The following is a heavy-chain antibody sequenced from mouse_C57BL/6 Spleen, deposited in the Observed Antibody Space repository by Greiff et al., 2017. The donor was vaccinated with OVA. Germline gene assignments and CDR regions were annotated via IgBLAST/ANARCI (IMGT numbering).Heavy chain of an antibody. V-gene: IGHV8-8*01. CDR1: GFSLSTFGMG. Sequence: VKLVESGPGILQPSQTLSLTCSFSGFSLSTFGMGVGWIRQPSGQGLEWLAHIWWDDDKYYNPALKSRLTISKDTSKNQVFLKIANVDTADTATYYCARTSTIGTYYFDYWGKGTTLTVSS. D-gene: IGHD2-5*01. CDR3: ARTSTIGTYYFDY. CDR2: IWWDDDK. J-gene: IGHJ2*01.